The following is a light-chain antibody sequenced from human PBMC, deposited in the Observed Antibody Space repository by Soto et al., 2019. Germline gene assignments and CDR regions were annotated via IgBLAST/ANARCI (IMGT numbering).Light chain of an antibody. J-gene: IGLJ1*01. Sequence: QSVLTQPASVSGTLGQSITISCTGTSSDVGAYNYVSWYQQQPGKAPKLMISEVSNRPSGVSNRFSGSKSGNTASLIISGLQAEDEADYYCCSFTSITTYVFVTGSKVTVL. V-gene: IGLV2-14*01. CDR2: EVS. CDR3: CSFTSITTYV. CDR1: SSDVGAYNY.